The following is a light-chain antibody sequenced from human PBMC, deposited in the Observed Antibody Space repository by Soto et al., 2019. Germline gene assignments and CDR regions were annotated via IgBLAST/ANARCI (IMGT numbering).Light chain of an antibody. J-gene: IGLJ2*01. Sequence: QSALTPPASVSGSPGQSITISCTGTSSDIGAYNYVSWYQQHPGKAPKRMIYEVSNRPSGVSNRFSGSKSGNTASLTISGLQAEDEADYYCSSYTSTTLVFGGGTKLTVL. CDR2: EVS. V-gene: IGLV2-14*01. CDR1: SSDIGAYNY. CDR3: SSYTSTTLV.